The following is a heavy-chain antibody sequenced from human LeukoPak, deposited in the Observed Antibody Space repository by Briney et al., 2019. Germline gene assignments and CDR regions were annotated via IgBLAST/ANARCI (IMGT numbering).Heavy chain of an antibody. CDR2: IYYSGST. J-gene: IGHJ4*02. V-gene: IGHV4-39*07. Sequence: SETLSLTCTVSGGSISSSSYYWGWIRQPPGKGLEWIGSIYYSGSTYYNPSLKSRVSISVDTSKNQFSLKLSSVTAADTAVYYCARVRSSSWWGDYWGQGTLVTVSS. CDR1: GGSISSSSYY. CDR3: ARVRSSSWWGDY. D-gene: IGHD6-13*01.